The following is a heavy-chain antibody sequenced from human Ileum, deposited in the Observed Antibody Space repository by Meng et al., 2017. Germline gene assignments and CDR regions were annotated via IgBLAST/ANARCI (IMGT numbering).Heavy chain of an antibody. CDR1: GGRGAGNIDA. V-gene: IGHV6-1*01. CDR2: TYYRSKWYS. D-gene: IGHD2-15*01. J-gene: IGHJ4*02. Sequence: HVQLPRAGHGRVKPLPPPATPCAASGGRGAGNIDAWNWSRQSPLRGLEWLGITYYRSKWYSEYAVSVKSRISITPDTSKNQFSLQMNSVTPEDTAVYYCASGGGSLDYWGQGTLVTVSS. CDR3: ASGGGSLDY.